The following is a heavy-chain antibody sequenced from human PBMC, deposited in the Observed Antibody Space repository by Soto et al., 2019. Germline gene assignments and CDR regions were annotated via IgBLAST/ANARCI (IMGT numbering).Heavy chain of an antibody. Sequence: GGSLRLSCTASGFTFSDYYMSWIRQAPGKGLEWIGYSSNSGSFTRYADSVKGRFSISRDNAKNSLYLQMNSLRGEDTAIYYCVRSGDNYNLLDYWGQGTPVTVSS. D-gene: IGHD1-1*01. V-gene: IGHV3-11*06. CDR1: GFTFSDYY. J-gene: IGHJ4*02. CDR3: VRSGDNYNLLDY. CDR2: SSNSGSFT.